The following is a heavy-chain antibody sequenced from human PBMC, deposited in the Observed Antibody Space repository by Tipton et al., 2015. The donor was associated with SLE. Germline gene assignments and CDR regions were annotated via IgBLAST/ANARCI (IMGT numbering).Heavy chain of an antibody. Sequence: TLSLTCTVSGGSLSGDTYYWSWIRQPAGEGLEWIGRIFTSGNTNYDPSLKSRVTISVDTSKNQFSQELSSVTAADTAVYYCARETEDTGWIHSRDYIYYYYYVDVWGQGTTVTVSS. CDR1: GGSLSGDTYY. V-gene: IGHV4-61*02. CDR3: ARETEDTGWIHSRDYIYYYYYVDV. J-gene: IGHJ6*03. D-gene: IGHD6-19*01. CDR2: IFTSGNT.